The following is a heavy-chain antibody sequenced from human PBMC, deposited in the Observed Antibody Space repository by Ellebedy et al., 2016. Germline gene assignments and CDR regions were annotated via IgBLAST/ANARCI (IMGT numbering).Heavy chain of an antibody. CDR3: ARGGGY. D-gene: IGHD6-25*01. CDR1: GGSISGYY. J-gene: IGHJ4*02. V-gene: IGHV4-59*12. CDR2: VYYSGST. Sequence: SETLSLTCTVFGGSISGYYWSWIRQPPGKGLEWIGYVYYSGSTNYNPSLKSRVTISVDKSKNQFSLKLSSVTAADTAVYYCARGGGYWGQGTLVTVSS.